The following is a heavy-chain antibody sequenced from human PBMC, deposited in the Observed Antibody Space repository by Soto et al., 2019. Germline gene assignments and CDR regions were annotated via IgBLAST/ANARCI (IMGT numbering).Heavy chain of an antibody. V-gene: IGHV3-21*06. CDR3: ARESEDLTSNFDY. Sequence: RLSCAASGFTFTRYSMNWARQAPGKGLEWVSSISSTTNYIYYGDSMKGRFTISRDNAKNSLYLEMNSLRAEDTAVYYCARESEDLTSNFDYWGQGTLVTVSS. J-gene: IGHJ4*02. CDR1: GFTFTRYS. CDR2: ISSTTNYI.